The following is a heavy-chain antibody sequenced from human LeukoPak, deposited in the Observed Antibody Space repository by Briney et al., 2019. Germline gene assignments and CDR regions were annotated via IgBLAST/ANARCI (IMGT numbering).Heavy chain of an antibody. Sequence: ASVKLSCKASGYTFTSYGISWVRHAPGQGLEWMGWISAYNGNTNYAQKLQGRVTMTTDTSTSTAYIELRSLRSDDTAVYYCARDRKPVAATTHNDYWGQGTLVTVSS. J-gene: IGHJ4*02. V-gene: IGHV1-18*01. CDR3: ARDRKPVAATTHNDY. D-gene: IGHD1-26*01. CDR2: ISAYNGNT. CDR1: GYTFTSYG.